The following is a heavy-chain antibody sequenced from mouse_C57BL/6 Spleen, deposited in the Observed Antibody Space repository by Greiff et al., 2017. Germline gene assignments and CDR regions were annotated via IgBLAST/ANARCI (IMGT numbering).Heavy chain of an antibody. D-gene: IGHD3-2*02. J-gene: IGHJ4*01. V-gene: IGHV1-58*01. Sequence: VQLQQSGAELVRPGSSVKMSCRTSGCAFTGCGINWVKRRPGQGLEWIGYICLGNGYTEYGGKFRGKATLTSDTSSSAAYVQLSSLTSEDSAIYFCARSAAQVSYAMDYWGQGTSVTVSS. CDR3: ARSAAQVSYAMDY. CDR1: GCAFTGCG. CDR2: ICLGNGYT.